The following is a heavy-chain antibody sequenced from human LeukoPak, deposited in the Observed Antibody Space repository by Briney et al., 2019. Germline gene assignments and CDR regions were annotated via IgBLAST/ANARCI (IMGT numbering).Heavy chain of an antibody. J-gene: IGHJ3*02. CDR3: TTAGRHNDYGDYFRSRPSSDAFDI. CDR2: IKSKTDGGTT. V-gene: IGHV3-15*01. D-gene: IGHD4-17*01. CDR1: GFTFSNAW. Sequence: PGGSLRLSCAASGFTFSNAWMSWVRQAPGKGLEWVGRIKSKTDGGTTDYAAPVKGRFTISRDDSKNTLYLQMNSLKTEDTAVYYCTTAGRHNDYGDYFRSRPSSDAFDIWGQGTMVTVSS.